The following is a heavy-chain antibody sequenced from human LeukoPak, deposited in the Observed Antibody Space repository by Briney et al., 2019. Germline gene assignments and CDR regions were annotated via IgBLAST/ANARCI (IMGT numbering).Heavy chain of an antibody. D-gene: IGHD3-10*01. V-gene: IGHV3-23*01. CDR3: ANLGLTMVRGVMGRDNYFDY. CDR1: GFIFSSYA. J-gene: IGHJ4*02. CDR2: ISGSGHST. Sequence: PGGSLRLCCAASGFIFSSYATSWVRQAPGKGLEWVSAISGSGHSTYYADSVKGRFAISRDNSKNTLYLQMNSLRAEDTAVYFCANLGLTMVRGVMGRDNYFDYWGQGTLVTVSS.